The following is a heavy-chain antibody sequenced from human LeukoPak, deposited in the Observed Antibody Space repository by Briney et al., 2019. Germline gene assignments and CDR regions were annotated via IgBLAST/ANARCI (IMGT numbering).Heavy chain of an antibody. V-gene: IGHV3-48*03. CDR3: ARDIVVVPAAIRDY. CDR1: GFTLSSYE. J-gene: IGHJ4*02. D-gene: IGHD2-2*01. CDR2: IDYSGGSS. Sequence: GSLRLSCTVSGFTLSSYEMSWIRQAPGRGLEWVSSIDYSGGSSYYADSVKGRFTISRDSAKNSLYLQMNSLRAEDTAVYYCARDIVVVPAAIRDYWGQGTLVTVSS.